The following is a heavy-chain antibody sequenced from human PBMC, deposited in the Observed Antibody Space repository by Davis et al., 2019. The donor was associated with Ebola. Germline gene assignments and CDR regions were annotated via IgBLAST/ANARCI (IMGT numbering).Heavy chain of an antibody. J-gene: IGHJ6*03. V-gene: IGHV4-59*08. Sequence: PSETLSLTCTVSGGATTSDYWSWIRQPPGKGLEWIGYIFYSGSTKYNASLQSRITMSIDTSKNQLSLKLTSVTAADTAVYYCAKHGSGTLRDVWGKGTTVTVSS. CDR2: IFYSGST. CDR3: AKHGSGTLRDV. CDR1: GGATTSDY.